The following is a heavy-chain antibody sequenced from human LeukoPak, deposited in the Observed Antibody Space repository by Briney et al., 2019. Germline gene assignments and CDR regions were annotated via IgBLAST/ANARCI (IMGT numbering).Heavy chain of an antibody. J-gene: IGHJ6*03. CDR2: IYYSGST. CDR1: GGSISSSSYY. Sequence: SETLSLTCTVSGGSISSSSYYWGWIRQPPGKGLDWIGSIYYSGSTYYNPSLKSRVTISVDTSKNQFSLKLSSVTAADTAVYYCARLRLERPQTYYYYYYYMDVWGKGTTVTVSS. CDR3: ARLRLERPQTYYYYYYYMDV. D-gene: IGHD1-1*01. V-gene: IGHV4-39*01.